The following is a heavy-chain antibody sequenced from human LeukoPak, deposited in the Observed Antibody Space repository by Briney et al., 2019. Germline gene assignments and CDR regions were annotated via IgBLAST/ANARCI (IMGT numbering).Heavy chain of an antibody. CDR2: INPNSGGT. D-gene: IGHD2-15*01. V-gene: IGHV1-2*02. CDR3: ARVVPKGSSRAAGDY. J-gene: IGHJ4*02. Sequence: ASVKVSCKASGYTFTGYYMHWVRQAPGQGLEWMGWINPNSGGTNYAQKFQGRVTMTRDTSISTAYMELSRLRSDDTAVYYCARVVPKGSSRAAGDYWGQGTLVTVSS. CDR1: GYTFTGYY.